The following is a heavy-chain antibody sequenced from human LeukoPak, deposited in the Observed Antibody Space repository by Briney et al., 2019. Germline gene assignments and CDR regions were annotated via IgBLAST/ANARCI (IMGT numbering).Heavy chain of an antibody. J-gene: IGHJ5*02. CDR3: ARGSGGYSSSSNWFDP. V-gene: IGHV4-31*03. CDR1: GGSISSGGYY. Sequence: SQTLSLTCTVSGGSISSGGYYWSWIRQHPGKGLEWIGYIYYSGSTYYNPSLKSRVTISVDTSKNQFSLKLSSVTAADTAVYYCARGSGGYSSSSNWFDPWGQGTLVTVSS. D-gene: IGHD6-13*01. CDR2: IYYSGST.